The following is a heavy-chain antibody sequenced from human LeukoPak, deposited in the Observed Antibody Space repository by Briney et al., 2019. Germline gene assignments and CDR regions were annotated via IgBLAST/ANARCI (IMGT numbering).Heavy chain of an antibody. CDR1: GGSISSGDYY. D-gene: IGHD3-22*01. CDR2: IYYSGST. Sequence: SETLSLTCTVSGGSISSGDYYWSWIRQPPGKGLEWIGYIYYSGSTYYNPSLKSRVTISVDTSKNQFSLKLSSVTAADTAVYYCARGGYAGSGYPNWGQGTLVTVSS. V-gene: IGHV4-30-4*01. J-gene: IGHJ4*02. CDR3: ARGGYAGSGYPN.